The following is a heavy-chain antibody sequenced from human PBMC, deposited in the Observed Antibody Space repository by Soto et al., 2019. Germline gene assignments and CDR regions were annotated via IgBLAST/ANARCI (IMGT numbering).Heavy chain of an antibody. CDR2: IYYSGST. CDR1: GGSISSSSYY. Sequence: QLQLQESGPGLVKPSETLSLTCTVSGGSISSSSYYWGWIRQPPGKGLEWIGSIYYSGSTYYNPSLKSRVTISVATSKNQFSLKLSSVTAADTAVYYCASTYYDFWSGYYPLYYFDYWGQGTLVTVSS. J-gene: IGHJ4*02. D-gene: IGHD3-3*01. CDR3: ASTYYDFWSGYYPLYYFDY. V-gene: IGHV4-39*01.